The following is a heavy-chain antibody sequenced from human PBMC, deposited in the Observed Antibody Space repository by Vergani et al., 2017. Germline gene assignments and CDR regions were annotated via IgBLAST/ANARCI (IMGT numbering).Heavy chain of an antibody. CDR2: IWSKPYGGTT. V-gene: IGHV3-49*04. CDR1: GFTLGDYA. D-gene: IGHD5-24*01. J-gene: IGHJ4*02. Sequence: EVHLVESGGGLLQPGRSLRLSCSGSGFTLGDYALTWVRQAPGKGLEWVAFIWSKPYGGTTEYDASVKGRFTISRDDSKSIAYLQMSRRKAEDTGVYSWTRVRLDDRYGYFIYWGQGTLVTVSP. CDR3: TRVRLDDRYGYFIY.